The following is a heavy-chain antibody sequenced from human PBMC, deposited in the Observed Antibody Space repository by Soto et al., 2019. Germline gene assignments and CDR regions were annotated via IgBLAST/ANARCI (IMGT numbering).Heavy chain of an antibody. Sequence: ESGGGVVPPGRSLRLSCAASGFTFSSYGMHWVRQAPGKGLEWVAVIWYDGSNKYYADSVKGRFTISRDNSKNTLYLQMNSLRAEDTAVYYCAREERYYYGMDVWGQGTTVTVSS. J-gene: IGHJ6*02. CDR3: AREERYYYGMDV. CDR1: GFTFSSYG. D-gene: IGHD1-26*01. CDR2: IWYDGSNK. V-gene: IGHV3-33*01.